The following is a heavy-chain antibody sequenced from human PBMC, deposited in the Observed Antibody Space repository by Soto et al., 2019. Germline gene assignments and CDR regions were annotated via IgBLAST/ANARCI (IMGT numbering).Heavy chain of an antibody. CDR1: GLTFSGYG. D-gene: IGHD4-4*01. CDR3: VTRSRGLQSSPPRLDS. V-gene: IGHV3-23*01. J-gene: IGHJ4*02. CDR2: SSGSGSST. Sequence: EVQLLESGGGLVQPGGSLSLSCAASGLTFSGYGMSWVRQAPGTGLEWVSASSGSGSSTYYAHSVKGRFTISRDDSKNILFLQMNSLRAEDTAVYYCVTRSRGLQSSPPRLDSWGQGTLVTVSS.